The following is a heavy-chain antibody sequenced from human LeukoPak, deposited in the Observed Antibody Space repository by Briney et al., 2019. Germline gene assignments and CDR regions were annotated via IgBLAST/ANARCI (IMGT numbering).Heavy chain of an antibody. CDR3: ARGESWFGNMIVVVITPLDY. D-gene: IGHD3-22*01. CDR2: ISSSSSDL. CDR1: GFNLNSFA. V-gene: IGHV3-21*01. Sequence: GGSLRLSCAASGFNLNSFAMRWVRQAPGRGGGWVSSISSSSSDLYYAFSLKGLFPIARDNANNSLYLQMNSLRPEDTAVYDCARGESWFGNMIVVVITPLDYWGQGTLVTVSS. J-gene: IGHJ4*02.